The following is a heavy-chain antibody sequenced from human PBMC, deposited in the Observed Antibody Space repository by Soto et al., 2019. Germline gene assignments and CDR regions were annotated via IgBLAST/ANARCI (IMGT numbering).Heavy chain of an antibody. D-gene: IGHD2-2*02. CDR3: ASVTRTCISTSCYRYYYGMDV. V-gene: IGHV4-31*03. J-gene: IGHJ6*02. CDR1: GGSISSGGYY. CDR2: ISYSGST. Sequence: SETLSLTCTVSGGSISSGGYYWSWIRQHPGTGLEWIGHISYSGSTYYNPSLKRRVTISVDTSKNQFSLIGNSVTAADTAVYYCASVTRTCISTSCYRYYYGMDVWGQGTTVTVSS.